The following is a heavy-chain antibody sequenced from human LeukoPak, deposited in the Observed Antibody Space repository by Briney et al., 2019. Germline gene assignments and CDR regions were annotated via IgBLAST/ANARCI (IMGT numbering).Heavy chain of an antibody. D-gene: IGHD6-6*01. CDR1: GFTFSSYA. Sequence: GGSLRLSCAASGFTFSSYAMSWVRQAPGKGLEWVSAISGSGGSTYYADTVKGRFTISRDNSKNTLYLQMNSLRAEDTAVYYCAGLVGSARRPSYYFDYWGQGTLVTVSS. J-gene: IGHJ4*02. V-gene: IGHV3-23*01. CDR3: AGLVGSARRPSYYFDY. CDR2: ISGSGGST.